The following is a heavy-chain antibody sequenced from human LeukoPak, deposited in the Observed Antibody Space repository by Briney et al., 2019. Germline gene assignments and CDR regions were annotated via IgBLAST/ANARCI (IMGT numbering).Heavy chain of an antibody. CDR2: IYYSGST. V-gene: IGHV4-59*01. J-gene: IGHJ6*03. Sequence: SETLSLTCTVSGGSISSYYWSWIRQPPGKGLEWIGYIYYSGSTNYNPSFKSRVTISVDTSKNQFSLKLSSVTAADTAVYYCARGSLSTVLDYYYYMDVWGKGTTVTVSS. CDR3: ARGSLSTVLDYYYYMDV. D-gene: IGHD3-10*01. CDR1: GGSISSYY.